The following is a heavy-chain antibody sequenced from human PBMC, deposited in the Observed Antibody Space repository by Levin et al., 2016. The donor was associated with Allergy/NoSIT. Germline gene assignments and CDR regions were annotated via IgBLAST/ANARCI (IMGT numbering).Heavy chain of an antibody. CDR3: ARGDYYNSSADYLEAPDH. J-gene: IGHJ5*02. D-gene: IGHD3-22*01. V-gene: IGHV3-30*04. Sequence: WIRQPPGKGLEGVAIISYDGTIEYYTDSVEGRFTISRDNSESTVSLQMNNLKIEDSGVYYCARGDYYNSSADYLEAPDHWGQGTLVTVSS. CDR2: ISYDGTIE.